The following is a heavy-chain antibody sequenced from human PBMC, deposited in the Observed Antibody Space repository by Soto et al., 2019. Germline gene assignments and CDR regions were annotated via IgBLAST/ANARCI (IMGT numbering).Heavy chain of an antibody. J-gene: IGHJ4*02. V-gene: IGHV3-11*01. Sequence: QVQLVESGGGLVKPGGSLRLSCAASGFTFSDYYMSWIRQAPWKGLEWVSYISSSCSTIYYADSVKGRITTSRDNAKNSLYLQMNRLRAEYTAVYYCARDPSYNWTYGYWGQGPLVTASS. D-gene: IGHD1-7*01. CDR2: ISSSCSTI. CDR3: ARDPSYNWTYGY. CDR1: GFTFSDYY.